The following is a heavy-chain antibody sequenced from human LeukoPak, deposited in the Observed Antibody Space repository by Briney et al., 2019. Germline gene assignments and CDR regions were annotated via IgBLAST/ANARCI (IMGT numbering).Heavy chain of an antibody. Sequence: SETLSLTCTVSGGSISSYYWSWIRQPPGKGLEWIGYIYYSGSTNYNPSLKSRVTISVDTSKNQFSLKLSSVTAADTAVYYCARDRGYCSGGSCYSHIDVWGQGTTVTVSS. CDR2: IYYSGST. V-gene: IGHV4-59*01. CDR3: ARDRGYCSGGSCYSHIDV. CDR1: GGSISSYY. D-gene: IGHD2-15*01. J-gene: IGHJ6*02.